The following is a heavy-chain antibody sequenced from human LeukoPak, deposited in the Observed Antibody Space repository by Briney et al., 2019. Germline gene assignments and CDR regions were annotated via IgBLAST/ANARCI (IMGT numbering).Heavy chain of an antibody. CDR1: GLTFSSYG. CDR2: ISYDGSNK. D-gene: IGHD6-13*01. V-gene: IGHV3-30*18. CDR3: AKDSIAAAGGFDY. Sequence: GRSLRLSCAASGLTFSSYGMHWVRQAPGKGLEWVAVISYDGSNKYYADSVKGRFTISRDNSKNTLYLQMNSLRAEDTAVYYCAKDSIAAAGGFDYWGQGTLVTVSS. J-gene: IGHJ4*02.